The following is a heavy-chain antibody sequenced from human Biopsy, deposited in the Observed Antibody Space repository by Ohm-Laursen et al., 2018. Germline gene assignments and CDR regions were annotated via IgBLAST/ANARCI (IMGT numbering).Heavy chain of an antibody. J-gene: IGHJ4*02. CDR1: GFTFGDYY. CDR2: INSSGSTK. Sequence: GSLRLSCAASGFTFGDYYMSWIRQAPGRGLEWVSDINSSGSTKYHAESVKGRFTISRDNAMNSVYLQMNSLRGEDTAVYYCARAVGIAAAPIDYWGQGTLVTVSS. D-gene: IGHD2-15*01. CDR3: ARAVGIAAAPIDY. V-gene: IGHV3-11*01.